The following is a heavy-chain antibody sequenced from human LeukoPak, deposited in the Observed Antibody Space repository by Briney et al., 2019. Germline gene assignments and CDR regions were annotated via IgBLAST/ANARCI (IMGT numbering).Heavy chain of an antibody. J-gene: IGHJ4*02. CDR1: GFTVSSNY. Sequence: GGSLRLSCAASGFTVSSNYMSWVRQAPGKGLEWVSVIYSGGSTYYADSVKGRFTISRDNSKNTLYLQMNSLRAEDTAVYYCAKDKTDDYGDYPFDYWGQGTLVTVSS. V-gene: IGHV3-53*01. D-gene: IGHD4-17*01. CDR2: IYSGGST. CDR3: AKDKTDDYGDYPFDY.